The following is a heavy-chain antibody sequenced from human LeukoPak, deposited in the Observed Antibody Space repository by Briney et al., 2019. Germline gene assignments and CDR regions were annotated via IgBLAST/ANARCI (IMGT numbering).Heavy chain of an antibody. J-gene: IGHJ4*02. CDR3: ARAVVRSHFDY. CDR2: ISSSSSYI. D-gene: IGHD2-21*01. CDR1: GFTFNTYS. V-gene: IGHV3-21*01. Sequence: GGSLRLSCAASGFTFNTYSMNWVRQAPGKGLEWVSSISSSSSYIYYADSVKGRFTISRDNAKNSLYLQMNSLRAEDTAVYYCARAVVRSHFDYWGQGTLVTVSS.